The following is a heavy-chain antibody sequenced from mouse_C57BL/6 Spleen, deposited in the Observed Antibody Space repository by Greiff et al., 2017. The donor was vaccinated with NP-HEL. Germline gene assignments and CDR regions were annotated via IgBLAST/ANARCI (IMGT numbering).Heavy chain of an antibody. Sequence: QVQLQQPGAELVMPGASVKLSCKASGYTFTSYWMHWVKQRPGQGLEWIGEIDPPDSYTNYNQKFKGKSTLTVDKSSSTAYMQLSSLTSEDSAVYYCAAYGPFAYWGQGTLVTVSA. CDR2: IDPPDSYT. J-gene: IGHJ3*01. CDR3: AAYGPFAY. V-gene: IGHV1-69*01. D-gene: IGHD1-2*01. CDR1: GYTFTSYW.